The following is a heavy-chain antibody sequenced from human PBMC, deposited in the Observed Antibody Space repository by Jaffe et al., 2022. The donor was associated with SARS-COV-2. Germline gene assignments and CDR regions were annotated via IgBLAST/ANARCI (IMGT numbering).Heavy chain of an antibody. CDR1: GFTFSSYG. D-gene: IGHD3-22*01. J-gene: IGHJ6*02. CDR2: IWYDGSNK. Sequence: QVQLVESGGGVVQPGRSLRLSCAASGFTFSSYGMHWVRQAPGKGLEWVAVIWYDGSNKYYADSVKGRFTISRDNSKNTLYLQMNSLRAEDTAVYYCARDTVSSDSSGYYYGMDVWGQGTTVTVSS. V-gene: IGHV3-33*01. CDR3: ARDTVSSDSSGYYYGMDV.